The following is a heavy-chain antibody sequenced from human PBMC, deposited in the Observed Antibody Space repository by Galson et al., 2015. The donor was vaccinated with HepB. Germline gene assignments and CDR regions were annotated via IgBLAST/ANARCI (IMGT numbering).Heavy chain of an antibody. Sequence: SLRLSCAASGFTLSSYDMHWVRQAPGKGLEWLAFIRFDGSYKYYAASVKGRFTISRDNSKNTLSLQMNSLRAEDTALYYCAKLSLEWRPFANNDYWGQGTLATVSP. CDR3: AKLSLEWRPFANNDY. CDR1: GFTLSSYD. D-gene: IGHD5-12*01. V-gene: IGHV3-30*02. CDR2: IRFDGSYK. J-gene: IGHJ4*02.